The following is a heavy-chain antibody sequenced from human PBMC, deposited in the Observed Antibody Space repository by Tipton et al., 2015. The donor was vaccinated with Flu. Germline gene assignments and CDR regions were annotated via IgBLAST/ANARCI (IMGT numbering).Heavy chain of an antibody. J-gene: IGHJ5*02. CDR1: GGSFSGYY. V-gene: IGHV4-34*01. CDR3: ARDGRIQNWFDP. Sequence: TLSLTCAVYGGSFSGYYWSWIRQPPGKGLEWIGEINHSGSTNYNPSLKSRVTISVDTSKNQFSLKLSSVTAADTAVYYCARDGRIQNWFDPWGQGTLVTVSS. CDR2: INHSGST. D-gene: IGHD2-15*01.